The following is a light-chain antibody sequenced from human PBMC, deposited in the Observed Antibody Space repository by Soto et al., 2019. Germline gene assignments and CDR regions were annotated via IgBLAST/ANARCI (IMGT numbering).Light chain of an antibody. Sequence: EIVLTQSPGTLSLSPGERATLSCRASQSVSSSYLVWYQQKPGQAPRLLIYGASSRATGIPDRFSGSGSGTDSTLTINRLEPEDFTVYYCQQYGRSPWTFGQGTKV. CDR2: GAS. CDR1: QSVSSSY. V-gene: IGKV3-20*01. J-gene: IGKJ1*01. CDR3: QQYGRSPWT.